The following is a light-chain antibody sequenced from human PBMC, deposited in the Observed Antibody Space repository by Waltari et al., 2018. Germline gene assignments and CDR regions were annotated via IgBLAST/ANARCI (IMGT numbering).Light chain of an antibody. CDR1: QSVSSN. J-gene: IGKJ2*01. CDR3: QQYHNWYT. V-gene: IGKV3-15*01. Sequence: EIVMTQSPATLSVSPGERATLSCRASQSVSSNLAWYQQKPGQAPRLLLYGASTRATGSPARFSGSGSGTEFTLTISSLQSEDFAVYYCQQYHNWYTFGQGTKLEIK. CDR2: GAS.